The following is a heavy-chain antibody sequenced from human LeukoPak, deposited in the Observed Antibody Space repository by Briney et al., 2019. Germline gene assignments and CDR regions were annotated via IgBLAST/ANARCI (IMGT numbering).Heavy chain of an antibody. CDR2: INHSGST. V-gene: IGHV4-34*01. Sequence: SETLSLTCAVYGGSFSGYYWSWIRQTPGKGLEWIGEINHSGSTNYNPSLKSRVTISVDTSKNQFSLKLSSVTAADTAVYYCASVRRYSSAPQRGGMDVWGQGTTVTVSS. J-gene: IGHJ6*02. CDR3: ASVRRYSSAPQRGGMDV. D-gene: IGHD6-19*01. CDR1: GGSFSGYY.